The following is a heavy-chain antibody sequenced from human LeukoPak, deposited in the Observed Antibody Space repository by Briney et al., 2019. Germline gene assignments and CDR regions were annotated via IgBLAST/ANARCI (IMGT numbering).Heavy chain of an antibody. CDR2: ISGSGGST. CDR1: GFSLSTYS. CDR3: ANRVSTTKALDI. Sequence: GSLRLSCAASGFSLSTYSMSWVRQAPGRGVEWVSAISGSGGSTFYADSVKGRFTISRDNSKNTLYLQMNSLRAEDTAVYYCANRVSTTKALDIWGQGTMVTVSS. V-gene: IGHV3-23*01. J-gene: IGHJ3*02. D-gene: IGHD5/OR15-5a*01.